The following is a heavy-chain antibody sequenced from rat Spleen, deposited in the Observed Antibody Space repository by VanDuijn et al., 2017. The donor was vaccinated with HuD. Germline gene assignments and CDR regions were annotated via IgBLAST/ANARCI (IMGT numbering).Heavy chain of an antibody. J-gene: IGHJ2*01. V-gene: IGHV5-29*01. D-gene: IGHD1-1*01. Sequence: EVQLVESGGGLVQPGRSMKLSCAVSGFTFSNYGMAWVRQAPTKGLEWVAAISYDGSSGTIYADAVKGRFTISRDNAKNTLYLQLNGLKSEDTAIYYCARTITTEDYWGQGVMVTVSS. CDR1: GFTFSNYG. CDR3: ARTITTEDY. CDR2: ISYDGSSGT.